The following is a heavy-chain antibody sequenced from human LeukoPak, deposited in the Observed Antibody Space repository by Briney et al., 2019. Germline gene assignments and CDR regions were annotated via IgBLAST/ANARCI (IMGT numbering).Heavy chain of an antibody. CDR1: GFTFRSYE. CDR3: ARDGGYSSGWRFDY. J-gene: IGHJ4*02. D-gene: IGHD6-19*01. V-gene: IGHV3-48*03. CDR2: ISSSGSTI. Sequence: PGGSLRLSCAASGFTFRSYEMNWVRQAPGKGLEWVSYISSSGSTIYYADSVKGRFTISRDNAKNSLYLQMNSLRAEDTAVYYCARDGGYSSGWRFDYWGQGTLVTVSS.